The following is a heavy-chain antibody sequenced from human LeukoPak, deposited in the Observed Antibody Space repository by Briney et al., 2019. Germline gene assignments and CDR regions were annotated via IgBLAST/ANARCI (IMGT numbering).Heavy chain of an antibody. J-gene: IGHJ4*02. V-gene: IGHV3-23*01. Sequence: GGSLRLSCAASGFTFSSYAMSWVRQAPGKGLEWVSTISGSGDSTYYADSVKGRFTISRDNSKDTLYLQMNSLRAEDTAVYYCAHGSYFDYWGQGTLVTVSS. D-gene: IGHD1-14*01. CDR3: AHGSYFDY. CDR2: ISGSGDST. CDR1: GFTFSSYA.